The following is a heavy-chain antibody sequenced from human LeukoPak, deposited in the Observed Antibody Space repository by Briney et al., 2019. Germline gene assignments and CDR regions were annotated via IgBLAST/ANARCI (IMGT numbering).Heavy chain of an antibody. J-gene: IGHJ6*02. CDR3: AKGVTTVRIYYHGMDV. D-gene: IGHD4-11*01. CDR2: ISGSGDSR. Sequence: PGGSLRLSCAASRFTFSICAMSWVRQAPGKGLEWVSLISGSGDSRYYADSVKGRFTISRDNAKNTLWLQMNSLRAEDTAVYYCAKGVTTVRIYYHGMDVWGQGTTVTVSS. V-gene: IGHV3-23*01. CDR1: RFTFSICA.